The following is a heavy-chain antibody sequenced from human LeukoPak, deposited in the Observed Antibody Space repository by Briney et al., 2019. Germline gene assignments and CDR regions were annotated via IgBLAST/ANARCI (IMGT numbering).Heavy chain of an antibody. J-gene: IGHJ4*02. CDR1: GFTFTTYW. CDR2: IKQDGSEK. Sequence: GGSLRLSCATSGFTFTTYWMDWVRQAPGKGLEWVANIKQDGSEKYYVDSVKGRFTISRDNAKSSLYPQMNSLRADDTAVYYCARGGGYAWDYWGQGTLVTVSS. CDR3: ARGGGYAWDY. V-gene: IGHV3-7*01. D-gene: IGHD5-12*01.